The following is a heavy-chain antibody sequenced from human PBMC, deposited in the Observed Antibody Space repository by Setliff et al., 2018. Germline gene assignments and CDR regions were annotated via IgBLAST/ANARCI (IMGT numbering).Heavy chain of an antibody. J-gene: IGHJ4*02. CDR1: DGSLYSGNYY. V-gene: IGHV4-61*09. Sequence: PSETLSLTCTVSDGSLYSGNYYWTWIRQPAGKALEWIGHIHGTEGTHYNPSLESRVTISRDKSPNQFSLMLRSVTAADTALYYCARGYYNGRGYYYLPCSFDSWGRGIVVTGSS. CDR3: ARGYYNGRGYYYLPCSFDS. CDR2: IHGTEGT. D-gene: IGHD3-10*01.